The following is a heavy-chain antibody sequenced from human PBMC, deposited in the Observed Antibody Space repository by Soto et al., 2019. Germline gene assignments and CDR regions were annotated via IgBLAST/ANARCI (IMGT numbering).Heavy chain of an antibody. CDR3: ARVRDFWSGYYWFDP. Sequence: LSLTCTVSGDSISSYYWSWIRQPPGKGLEWIGYIYYSGSTNYNPSLKSRVTVSVDTSKNQFSLKLSSVTAADTAVYYCARVRDFWSGYYWFDPWGQGTLVTVSS. CDR2: IYYSGST. D-gene: IGHD3-3*01. CDR1: GDSISSYY. V-gene: IGHV4-59*01. J-gene: IGHJ5*02.